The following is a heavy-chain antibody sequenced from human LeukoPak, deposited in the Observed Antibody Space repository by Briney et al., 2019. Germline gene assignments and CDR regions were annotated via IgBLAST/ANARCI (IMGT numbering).Heavy chain of an antibody. CDR2: INWNGAWT. CDR3: AGYYYDSSRGFDL. D-gene: IGHD3-22*01. Sequence: GESLRLSCAASGFKFDDYGMSWVRQAPGKGLEWVCDINWNGAWTGYADSVKGRFTISRDNAKNSLYLQMNSLRAEDTALYYCAGYYYDSSRGFDLWGQGTLVTVSA. J-gene: IGHJ5*02. V-gene: IGHV3-20*04. CDR1: GFKFDDYG.